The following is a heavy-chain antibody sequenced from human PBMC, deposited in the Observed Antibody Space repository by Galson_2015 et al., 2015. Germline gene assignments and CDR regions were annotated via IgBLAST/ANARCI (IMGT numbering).Heavy chain of an antibody. V-gene: IGHV3-48*02. CDR2: ISSSSSTI. D-gene: IGHD2-15*01. Sequence: SLRLSCAASGFTFSSYSMNWVRQAPGKGLEWVSYISSSSSTIYYADSVKGRFTISRDNAKNSLYLQMNSLRDEDTAVYYCARDLVVVVVAAGDFDYWGQGTLVTVSS. CDR3: ARDLVVVVVAAGDFDY. J-gene: IGHJ4*02. CDR1: GFTFSSYS.